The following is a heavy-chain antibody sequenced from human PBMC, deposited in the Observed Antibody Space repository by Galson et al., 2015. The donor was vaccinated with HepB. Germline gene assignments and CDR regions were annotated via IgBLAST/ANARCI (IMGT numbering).Heavy chain of an antibody. V-gene: IGHV3-30*02. Sequence: SLRLSCAASGFTFSSYGMHWVRQAPGKGLEWVAFIRYDGSNKYYADSVKGRFTISRDNSKNTLYLQMNSLRAEDTAVYYCAKDGPGIGEPFDYWGQGTLVTVSS. J-gene: IGHJ4*02. CDR1: GFTFSSYG. CDR2: IRYDGSNK. D-gene: IGHD3-10*01. CDR3: AKDGPGIGEPFDY.